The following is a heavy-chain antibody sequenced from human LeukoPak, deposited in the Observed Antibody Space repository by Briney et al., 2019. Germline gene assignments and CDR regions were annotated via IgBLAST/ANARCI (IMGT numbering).Heavy chain of an antibody. CDR2: IKQDGSEK. V-gene: IGHV3-7*01. CDR3: AREADDGVYYFDY. J-gene: IGHJ4*02. D-gene: IGHD5-24*01. Sequence: GGSLRLSCAASGFTFSSYWMSWVRQAPGKGLEWVANIKQDGSEKYYVDSVKGRFTISRDNAKNSLYLQINSLRAEDTAVYYCAREADDGVYYFDYWGQGTLVTVSS. CDR1: GFTFSSYW.